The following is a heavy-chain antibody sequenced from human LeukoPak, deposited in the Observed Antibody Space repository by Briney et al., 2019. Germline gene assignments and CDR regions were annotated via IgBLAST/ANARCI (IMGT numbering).Heavy chain of an antibody. J-gene: IGHJ6*03. CDR3: ARDLLIPLRYYYMDV. V-gene: IGHV4-4*07. CDR1: GDSIINYY. CDR2: IYLSDNT. D-gene: IGHD2-8*01. Sequence: SETLSLTCSVSGDSIINYYWMWIRQPAGKGLEWIGRIYLSDNTNYNSPSLRSRVTMSPDTSMNRFSLKLSSVTAADTAVYYCARDLLIPLRYYYMDVWGKGTTVTVSS.